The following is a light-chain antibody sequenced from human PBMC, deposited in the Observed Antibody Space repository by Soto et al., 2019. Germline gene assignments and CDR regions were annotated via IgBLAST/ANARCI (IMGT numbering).Light chain of an antibody. J-gene: IGLJ3*02. Sequence: QSALTQPASVSGSPGQSIAISCTGTTSDVGGYNYVSWYQQHPGKAPKLMIYDVSNRPSGVSNRFSGSKSGNTASLTISGLLAEDEADYYCSSYTSNSTWVFGGGTKLTVL. V-gene: IGLV2-14*01. CDR3: SSYTSNSTWV. CDR1: TSDVGGYNY. CDR2: DVS.